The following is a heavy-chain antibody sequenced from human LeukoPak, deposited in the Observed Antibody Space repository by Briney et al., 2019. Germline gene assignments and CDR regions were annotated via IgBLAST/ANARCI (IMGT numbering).Heavy chain of an antibody. CDR1: GFTFDDYA. CDR2: ISWNSGSI. Sequence: GGSLRLSCAASGFTFDDYAMHWVRQAPGKGLEWVSGISWNSGSIGYADSVKGRFTISRDNAKNSLYLQMNSLRAEDTALYYCAKDTTPTVVTTGYFQHWGQGTLVTVSS. CDR3: AKDTTPTVVTTGYFQH. V-gene: IGHV3-9*01. D-gene: IGHD4-23*01. J-gene: IGHJ1*01.